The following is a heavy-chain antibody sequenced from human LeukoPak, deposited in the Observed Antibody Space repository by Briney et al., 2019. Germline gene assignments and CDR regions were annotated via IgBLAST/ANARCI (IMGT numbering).Heavy chain of an antibody. Sequence: GGSLRLSCAASEFTFSNSAMSWVRQAPGKGLEWVSTLSGSGIATYYADSVKGRFTISRDNSKNTLYLQMNSLRAEDTAVYYCAKGIYSSGWSYFDYWGHGTLVTVSS. CDR2: LSGSGIAT. V-gene: IGHV3-23*01. CDR1: EFTFSNSA. CDR3: AKGIYSSGWSYFDY. D-gene: IGHD6-19*01. J-gene: IGHJ4*01.